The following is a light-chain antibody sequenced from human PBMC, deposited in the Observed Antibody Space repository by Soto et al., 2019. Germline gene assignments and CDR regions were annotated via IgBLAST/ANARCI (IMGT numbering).Light chain of an antibody. J-gene: IGLJ2*01. CDR2: EVS. V-gene: IGLV2-8*01. CDR3: SAYAGNNKLV. Sequence: QSALTQPPSASGSPGQSVTVSCTGTSSYVGGYNYVSWYQHHPGKAPKLMIYEVSKRPSGVPDRFSGSKSGNTASLTVSGLQAEDEADYYCSAYAGNNKLVFGGGTKLTVL. CDR1: SSYVGGYNY.